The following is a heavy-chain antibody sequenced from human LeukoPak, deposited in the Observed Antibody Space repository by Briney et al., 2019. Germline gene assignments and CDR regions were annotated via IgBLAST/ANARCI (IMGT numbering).Heavy chain of an antibody. V-gene: IGHV4-59*10. D-gene: IGHD6-6*01. Sequence: SETLSLTCAVYGGSFSGYYWSWIRQPAGKGLEWIGRIYTSGSTNYNPSLKSRVTMSVDTSKNQFSLKLSSVTAADTAVYYCARHLDSSSGYVDYWGQGTLVTVSS. CDR2: IYTSGST. CDR3: ARHLDSSSGYVDY. J-gene: IGHJ4*02. CDR1: GGSFSGYY.